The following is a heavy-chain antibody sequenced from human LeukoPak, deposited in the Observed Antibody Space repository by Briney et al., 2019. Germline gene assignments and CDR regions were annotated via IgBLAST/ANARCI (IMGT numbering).Heavy chain of an antibody. D-gene: IGHD3-10*01. CDR1: GGSISSSSYY. J-gene: IGHJ5*02. V-gene: IGHV4-39*07. Sequence: SETLPLTCTVSGGSISSSSYYWGWIRQPPGKGLEWIGSIYYSGDTNYNPSLQSRVTVSVDTSKNQFSLRLTSVSAADTAVYYCVRGPYGSGISNWFDPWGQGTPVIVSS. CDR2: IYYSGDT. CDR3: VRGPYGSGISNWFDP.